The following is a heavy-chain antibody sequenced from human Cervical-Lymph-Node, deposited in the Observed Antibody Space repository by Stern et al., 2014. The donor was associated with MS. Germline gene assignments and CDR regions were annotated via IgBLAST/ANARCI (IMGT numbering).Heavy chain of an antibody. Sequence: VQLVESGGGLVKPGGSLRLSCAASGFTFTSYTMNWVRQAPGKGLEWVSSITTSSSYIYYADSVKGRFTISRDNAKNSLYLQMDSLRAEDTAVYYCAPYGEGGRIFNSWGQGTLVTVSS. D-gene: IGHD4-17*01. J-gene: IGHJ4*02. CDR3: APYGEGGRIFNS. CDR2: ITTSSSYI. V-gene: IGHV3-21*01. CDR1: GFTFTSYT.